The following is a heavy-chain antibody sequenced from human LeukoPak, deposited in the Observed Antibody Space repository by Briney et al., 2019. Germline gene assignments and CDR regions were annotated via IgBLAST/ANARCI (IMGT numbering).Heavy chain of an antibody. V-gene: IGHV4-39*01. CDR1: GCSISSSSYY. J-gene: IGHJ4*02. CDR2: IYYSGST. D-gene: IGHD2-2*01. CDR3: ASARRRDIVVVPAAAFDY. Sequence: SETLSLTCTVSGCSISSSSYYWGWIRQPPGKGLEWIGSIYYSGSTYYNPSLKSRVTISVDTSKNQFSLKLSSVTAADTAVYYCASARRRDIVVVPAAAFDYWGQGTLVTVSS.